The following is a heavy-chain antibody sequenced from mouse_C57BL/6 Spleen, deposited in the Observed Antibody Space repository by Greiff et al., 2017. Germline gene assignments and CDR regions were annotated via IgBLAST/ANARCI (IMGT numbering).Heavy chain of an antibody. J-gene: IGHJ3*01. Sequence: VQLQQSGAELVKPGASVKMSCKASGYTFTTYPIEWMKQNHGKSLEWIGNFHPYNDDTKYNEKVKGKATLTVEKSSSTGYLELSRLTSDDSAVYDCARRIYDYDEKFAYWGQGTLVTVSA. CDR3: ARRIYDYDEKFAY. CDR1: GYTFTTYP. CDR2: FHPYNDDT. V-gene: IGHV1-47*01. D-gene: IGHD2-4*01.